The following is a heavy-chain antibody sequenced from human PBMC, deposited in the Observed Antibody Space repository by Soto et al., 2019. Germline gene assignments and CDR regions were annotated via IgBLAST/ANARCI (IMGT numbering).Heavy chain of an antibody. D-gene: IGHD4-17*01. CDR2: IIALNGDT. J-gene: IGHJ4*01. CDR3: ASAHRLTVRSAAPIHY. CDR1: GYNFIDYG. Sequence: QAQLVQSGAEVKKPGASVKVSCKASGYNFIDYGISWVRQAPGQGLEWMGWIIALNGDTTSAQKLQGRVILTAATPRNTAIMTVRSLSSNDTAFNFCASAHRLTVRSAAPIHYPGHGVLVSVS. V-gene: IGHV1-18*01.